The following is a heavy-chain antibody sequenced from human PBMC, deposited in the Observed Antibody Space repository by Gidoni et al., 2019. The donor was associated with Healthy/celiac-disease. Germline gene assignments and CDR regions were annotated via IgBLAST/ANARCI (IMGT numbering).Heavy chain of an antibody. CDR2: ISSSSSYT. D-gene: IGHD2-2*01. CDR3: ARDTVKDIVVVPAAPRSYYYYGMDV. J-gene: IGHJ6*02. CDR1: GFTFSDYY. Sequence: QVQLVESGGGLVKPGGSLRLSCAASGFTFSDYYMRWIRQAPGKGLEWVSYISSSSSYTNYADSVKGRFTISRDNAKNSLYLQMNSLRAEDTAVYYCARDTVKDIVVVPAAPRSYYYYGMDVWGQGTTVTVSS. V-gene: IGHV3-11*06.